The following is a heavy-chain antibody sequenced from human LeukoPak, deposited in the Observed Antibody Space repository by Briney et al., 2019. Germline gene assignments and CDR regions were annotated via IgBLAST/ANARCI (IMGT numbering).Heavy chain of an antibody. V-gene: IGHV4-34*01. J-gene: IGHJ6*03. CDR2: INHSGST. CDR3: AREGIYCSSTSCRYYYYYMDV. CDR1: GGSFSGYY. D-gene: IGHD2-2*01. Sequence: SETLSLTCAVYGGSFSGYYWSWIRQPPGKGLEWIGEINHSGSTNYNPSLKSRVTISVDTSKNQFSLKLSSVTAADTAVYYCAREGIYCSSTSCRYYYYYMDVWGKGTTVTVSS.